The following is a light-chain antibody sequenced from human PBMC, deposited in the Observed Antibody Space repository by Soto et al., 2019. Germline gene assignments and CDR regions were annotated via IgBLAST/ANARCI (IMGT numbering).Light chain of an antibody. V-gene: IGKV3-15*01. CDR3: QQYGSSGT. CDR1: QSVSNN. J-gene: IGKJ1*01. Sequence: EILMTQSPATLSVSPGDRATLSCRASQSVSNNLAWYQQRPGQAPRLLIYGASTRATGIPARFSGSGSGTEFTLTISSLQSEDFAVYYCQQYGSSGTFGQGTKVEIK. CDR2: GAS.